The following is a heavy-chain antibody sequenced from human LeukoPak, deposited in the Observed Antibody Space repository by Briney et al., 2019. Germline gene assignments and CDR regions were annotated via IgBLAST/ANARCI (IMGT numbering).Heavy chain of an antibody. Sequence: PGRSLRLSCAASGFTFSSYGMHWVRQAPGKGLEWVAVISYDGSNKYYADSVKGRFTISRDNSKNTLYLQMNSLRAEDTAVYYCAKVPVAAAGDYFDYWGQGTLVTVSS. CDR2: ISYDGSNK. D-gene: IGHD6-13*01. J-gene: IGHJ4*02. CDR3: AKVPVAAAGDYFDY. V-gene: IGHV3-30*18. CDR1: GFTFSSYG.